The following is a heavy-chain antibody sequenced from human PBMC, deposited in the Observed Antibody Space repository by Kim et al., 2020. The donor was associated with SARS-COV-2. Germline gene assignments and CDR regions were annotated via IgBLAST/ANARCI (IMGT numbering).Heavy chain of an antibody. CDR1: GFFFTNAR. D-gene: IGHD6-13*01. CDR2: IKDKSDGGAT. J-gene: IGHJ1*01. CDR3: AYPYSSTWYRSFQH. V-gene: IGHV3-15*01. Sequence: GGSLRLSCAASGFFFTNARMSWVRQAPGKGLEWVGLIKDKSDGGATDYAAPVKGRFTISRDDSKNTLYLQMDSLKTEDTDVYYCAYPYSSTWYRSFQHWGQGTLVTVSS.